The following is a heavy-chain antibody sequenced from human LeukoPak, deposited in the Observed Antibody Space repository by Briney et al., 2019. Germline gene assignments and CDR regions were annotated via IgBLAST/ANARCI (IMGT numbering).Heavy chain of an antibody. Sequence: PGGSLRLSCAATGFTFSNYAIHWGRQAPGKGLEWVAFISDGGSRQHYADSVKGRFTISRDNSKNTLNLQMNSLRAEDTAVYYCAKDRTGTYTLDYWGQGTPVTVSS. V-gene: IGHV3-30-3*01. CDR1: GFTFSNYA. J-gene: IGHJ4*02. CDR3: AKDRTGTYTLDY. CDR2: ISDGGSRQ. D-gene: IGHD3-10*01.